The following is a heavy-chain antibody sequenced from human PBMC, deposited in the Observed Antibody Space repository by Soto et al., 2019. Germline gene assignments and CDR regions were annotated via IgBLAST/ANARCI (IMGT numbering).Heavy chain of an antibody. Sequence: EVQLLESGGGLVQPGGSLRLSCTASGFTFSTYGMSWVRQAPGKGLDWVSSLSGDGTTTYYIDSVKGRFTISRDNSRNTLSLQMNSLRTEDTAVYYFAKDITFDSSAYNYWGQGILVTVSS. CDR3: AKDITFDSSAYNY. V-gene: IGHV3-23*01. CDR1: GFTFSTYG. CDR2: LSGDGTTT. J-gene: IGHJ4*02. D-gene: IGHD3-22*01.